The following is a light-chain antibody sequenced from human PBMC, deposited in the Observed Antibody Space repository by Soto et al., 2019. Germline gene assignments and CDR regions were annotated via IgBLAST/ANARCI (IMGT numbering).Light chain of an antibody. CDR2: KAS. Sequence: DIQITQSPSTLSASVGDRVTITCRASQSLTGWLAWYQQKPGRAPTLLISKASSLESGVPSRFSGSGSGTEFTLTITSXQPDDFATYYCQHYNSYSGTFGQGTKVDIK. V-gene: IGKV1-5*03. CDR3: QHYNSYSGT. J-gene: IGKJ1*01. CDR1: QSLTGW.